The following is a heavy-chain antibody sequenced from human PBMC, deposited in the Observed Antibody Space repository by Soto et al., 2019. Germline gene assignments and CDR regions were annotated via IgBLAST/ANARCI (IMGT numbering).Heavy chain of an antibody. CDR1: GYTFSRYG. D-gene: IGHD2-8*01. V-gene: IGHV1-18*01. Sequence: QGQLVQSGPEVKKPGASVKVSCKTSGYTFSRYGISWVRQAPGQGLEWMGWISGYNGDTNYAQKVQGRVTMTIDTSTYTAYMELRSLTSDDTAIYYCAKNGQPTYFSSGMDVWGQGTTVTVSS. CDR3: AKNGQPTYFSSGMDV. CDR2: ISGYNGDT. J-gene: IGHJ6*02.